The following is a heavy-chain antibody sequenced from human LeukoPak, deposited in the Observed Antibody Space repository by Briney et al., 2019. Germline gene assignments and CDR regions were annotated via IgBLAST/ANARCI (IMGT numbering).Heavy chain of an antibody. J-gene: IGHJ4*02. CDR1: GFTFSSYG. CDR3: ARGYSYGYGFDY. V-gene: IGHV3-30*03. D-gene: IGHD5-18*01. Sequence: TGGSLRLSCAASGFTFSSYGMHWVRQAPGKGLEWVAVISYDGSNKYYADSVKGRFTISRDNSKNTLYLQMNSLRAEDTAVYYCARGYSYGYGFDYWGQGNLVTVSS. CDR2: ISYDGSNK.